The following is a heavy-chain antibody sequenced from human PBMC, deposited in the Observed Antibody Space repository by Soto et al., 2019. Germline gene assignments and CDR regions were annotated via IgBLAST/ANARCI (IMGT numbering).Heavy chain of an antibody. J-gene: IGHJ5*02. D-gene: IGHD4-4*01. CDR2: IWYNGSNK. CDR1: GFTFSSYG. V-gene: IGHV3-33*01. Sequence: GGSLRLSCAASGFTFSSYGMHWVRQAPGKGLEWVAVIWYNGSNKYYADSVKGRFTISRDNSKNTLYLQMNSLRAEDTAVYYCARDRDYSNNWFDPWGQGTLVTVSS. CDR3: ARDRDYSNNWFDP.